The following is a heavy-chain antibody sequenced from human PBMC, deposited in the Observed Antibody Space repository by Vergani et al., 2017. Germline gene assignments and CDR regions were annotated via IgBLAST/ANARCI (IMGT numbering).Heavy chain of an antibody. J-gene: IGHJ4*02. D-gene: IGHD2-2*01. V-gene: IGHV1-2*02. CDR1: GYTFTDYF. CDR3: ARVGTSSNRDDVDY. CDR2: INPNSGGT. Sequence: QVQLVQSGAEVKKPGASVKVSCKASGYTFTDYFMHWVRQAPGQGLEWMGWINPNSGGTNYAQKFQGRVTMTRDTSISTAYMELSNLRSDDSAVYYCARVGTSSNRDDVDYWGQGTLVTVSS.